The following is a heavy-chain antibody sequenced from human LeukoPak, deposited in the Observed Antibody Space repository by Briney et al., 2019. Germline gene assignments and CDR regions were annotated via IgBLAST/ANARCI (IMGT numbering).Heavy chain of an antibody. Sequence: GGSLRLSCAASGFTFSSFEMNWVRQPPGKGLEWISHISHTVDIKYADSVKGRFTISRDNSKNLQYLQMPSLRAEDTGVYYCARSSGSYRAFDSWGQGTLVTVS. CDR2: ISHTVDI. V-gene: IGHV3-48*03. CDR1: GFTFSSFE. J-gene: IGHJ4*02. CDR3: ARSSGSYRAFDS. D-gene: IGHD3-22*01.